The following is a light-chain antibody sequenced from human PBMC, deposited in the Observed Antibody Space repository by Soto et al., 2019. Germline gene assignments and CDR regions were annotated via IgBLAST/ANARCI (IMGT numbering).Light chain of an antibody. CDR1: SSDVGAYNY. Sequence: QSVLTQPPSASGSPGQSVTISCTGTSSDVGAYNYVSWYQQYPGKAPKLMIYEVNKRPSGVPDRCSGSKSVKAASLTVSGLPPEDEADYHGTSYAGSNIWVFGGGTKLTVL. V-gene: IGLV2-8*01. J-gene: IGLJ3*02. CDR2: EVN. CDR3: TSYAGSNIWV.